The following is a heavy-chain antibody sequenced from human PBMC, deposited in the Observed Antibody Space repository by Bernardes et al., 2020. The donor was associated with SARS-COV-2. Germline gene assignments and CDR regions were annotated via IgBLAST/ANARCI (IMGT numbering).Heavy chain of an antibody. Sequence: GGSLRLSCAASGFTFSDYYMSWIRQAPGKGLEWVSYISSSSSYTNYTDSVKGRFTISRDNAKNSLYLQMNSLRAEDTAVYYCARDGAVAGQGHAFDIWAQGTMVTVSS. V-gene: IGHV3-11*06. CDR3: ARDGAVAGQGHAFDI. D-gene: IGHD6-19*01. CDR1: GFTFSDYY. J-gene: IGHJ3*02. CDR2: ISSSSSYT.